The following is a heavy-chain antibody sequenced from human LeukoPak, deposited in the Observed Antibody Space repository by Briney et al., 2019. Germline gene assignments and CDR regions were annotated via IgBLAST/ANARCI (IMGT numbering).Heavy chain of an antibody. CDR1: GASITRRY. CDR3: GRGGGGSYLEYSFDY. J-gene: IGHJ4*02. V-gene: IGHV4-59*11. CDR2: IIYIVNP. Sequence: SETLSLTCTVSGASITRRYWSWIRQPPGKGREWIGYIIYIVNPNSHPSLHTRVTLSVYTSKNQFSLKLSSVTAADTAVYYCGRGGGGSYLEYSFDYWGQGTLVTVSS. D-gene: IGHD3-10*01.